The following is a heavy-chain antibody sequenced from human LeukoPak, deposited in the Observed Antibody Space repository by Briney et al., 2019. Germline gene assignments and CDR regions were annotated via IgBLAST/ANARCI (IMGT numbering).Heavy chain of an antibody. D-gene: IGHD2-15*01. Sequence: GGSLRLSCAASGFTFGAHWMSWVRQAPGKGLEWVANIKQDGSEKYYVDSVKGRFTISRDNAKNSLYLQMNSLRAEDTAVYYCARRGTPWRYYYYYYMDVWGKGTTVTVSS. V-gene: IGHV3-7*01. J-gene: IGHJ6*03. CDR3: ARRGTPWRYYYYYYMDV. CDR1: GFTFGAHW. CDR2: IKQDGSEK.